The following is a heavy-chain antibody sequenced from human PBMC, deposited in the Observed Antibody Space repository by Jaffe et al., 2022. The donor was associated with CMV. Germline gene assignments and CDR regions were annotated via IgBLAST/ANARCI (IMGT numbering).Heavy chain of an antibody. CDR2: LYSGGST. Sequence: EVQLVESGGGLIQPGGSLKLSCVVSGFSVTNNYMSWVRQAPEKGLEWVSVLYSGGSTYYADSVKGRFTISRDNSKNTLYLQMSSLKVDDTAVYYCATVPPGYAGTYLYYFDRWGQGTLVTVSS. J-gene: IGHJ4*02. V-gene: IGHV3-53*01. CDR1: GFSVTNNY. CDR3: ATVPPGYAGTYLYYFDR. D-gene: IGHD1-1*01.